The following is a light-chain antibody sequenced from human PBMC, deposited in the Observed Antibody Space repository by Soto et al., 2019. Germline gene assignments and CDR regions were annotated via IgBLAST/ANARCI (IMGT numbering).Light chain of an antibody. CDR1: SSNIGAGYD. CDR3: QSYDSSLSGWKV. Sequence: QAVVTQAPSVSGAPGQRVTISCTGSSSNIGAGYDVHWYQQLPGTAPKLLIYGNSNRPSGVPDRFSGSKSGTSASLAITGLQAEDEADYYCQSYDSSLSGWKVFGGGTKLTVL. J-gene: IGLJ2*01. V-gene: IGLV1-40*01. CDR2: GNS.